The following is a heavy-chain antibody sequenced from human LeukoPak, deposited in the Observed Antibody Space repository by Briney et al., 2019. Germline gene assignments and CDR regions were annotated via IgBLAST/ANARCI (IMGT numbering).Heavy chain of an antibody. J-gene: IGHJ6*04. V-gene: IGHV5-10-1*01. Sequence: GECLKISCKGSGYSFTSYWISWVRQMPGKGLEWMGRIDPSDSYTNYSPSFQGHVTISADKSISTAYLQWSSLKASDTAMYYCARQGGGDLWFGELFSGDYYYGMDVWGKGTTVTVSS. CDR2: IDPSDSYT. CDR1: GYSFTSYW. CDR3: ARQGGGDLWFGELFSGDYYYGMDV. D-gene: IGHD3-10*01.